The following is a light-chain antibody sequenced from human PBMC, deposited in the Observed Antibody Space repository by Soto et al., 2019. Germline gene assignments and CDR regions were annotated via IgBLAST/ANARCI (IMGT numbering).Light chain of an antibody. Sequence: QSALTQPASVSGSPGQSITISCTGTSIDVGGYNYVSLYQQHPCKAPKLLIYDVINRPSGVSNRFSGSKSGNTASLTISGLQAEDEVDYYCCSYTSSSTLGVVFGGGTKLTVL. CDR2: DVI. J-gene: IGLJ2*01. CDR3: CSYTSSSTLGVV. CDR1: SIDVGGYNY. V-gene: IGLV2-14*01.